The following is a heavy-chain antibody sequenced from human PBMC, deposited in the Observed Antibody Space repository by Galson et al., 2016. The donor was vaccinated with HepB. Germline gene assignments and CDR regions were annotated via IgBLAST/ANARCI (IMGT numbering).Heavy chain of an antibody. D-gene: IGHD6-19*01. J-gene: IGHJ5*02. CDR1: GFRFSTYA. CDR3: ARMIPLYSSGWYVRGDGWFDP. V-gene: IGHV3-11*01. Sequence: SLRLSCAASGFRFSTYAMTWVRQAPGKGLEWLSYISSSGRPINYADSVKGRFTVSRDNAKNSLYLQMNNLRGEDTAVYYCARMIPLYSSGWYVRGDGWFDPWGQGTLVTVSS. CDR2: ISSSGRPI.